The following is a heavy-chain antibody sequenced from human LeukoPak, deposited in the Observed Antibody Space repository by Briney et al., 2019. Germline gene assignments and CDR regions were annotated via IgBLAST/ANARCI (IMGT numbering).Heavy chain of an antibody. CDR2: IRGSDGST. V-gene: IGHV3-23*01. D-gene: IGHD4-23*01. CDR3: AKDVFGDYGGLDY. J-gene: IGHJ4*02. CDR1: GFTFSTYA. Sequence: GGSLRLSCAASGFTFSTYALSWVRQAPGKGLEWVSSIRGSDGSTYYADSVKGRFAISRDNSKNTLYLRMNSLRAEDTAVYYCAKDVFGDYGGLDYWGQGTLVTVSS.